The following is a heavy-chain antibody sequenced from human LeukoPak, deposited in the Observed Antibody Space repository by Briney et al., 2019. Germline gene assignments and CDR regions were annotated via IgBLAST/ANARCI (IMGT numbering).Heavy chain of an antibody. CDR3: ARNSAAYYDILTGYYPFDY. D-gene: IGHD3-9*01. J-gene: IGHJ4*02. V-gene: IGHV1-18*01. CDR1: GYTISNYA. CDR2: ISVFNGNT. Sequence: ASVKVSCKASGYTISNYAFTWVRQAPGQGLEWMGWISVFNGNTKYAQKLQGRVTMTTDTSTSTAYMELRSLTSDDTAVYYCARNSAAYYDILTGYYPFDYWGQGTLVTVSS.